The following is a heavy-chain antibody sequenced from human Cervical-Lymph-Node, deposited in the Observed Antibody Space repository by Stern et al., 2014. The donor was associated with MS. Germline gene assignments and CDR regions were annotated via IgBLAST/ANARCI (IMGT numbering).Heavy chain of an antibody. Sequence: EVQLVESGAEVIRPGASLKVSCKGSGFKFSIYWIAWVRQMPGKGLEWMGIIYPVDSETRYSPSFQGQVTMSADKSTSTAYLKWSSLNASDTAMYFCARQTTAWASDVWGQGTLVTVSS. V-gene: IGHV5-51*01. J-gene: IGHJ4*02. CDR3: ARQTTAWASDV. CDR2: IYPVDSET. CDR1: GFKFSIYW. D-gene: IGHD1-14*01.